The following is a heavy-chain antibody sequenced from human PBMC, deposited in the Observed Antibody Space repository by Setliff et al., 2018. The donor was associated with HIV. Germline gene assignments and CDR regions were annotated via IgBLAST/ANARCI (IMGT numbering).Heavy chain of an antibody. D-gene: IGHD2-8*01. CDR1: GGSFSGYY. J-gene: IGHJ4*02. V-gene: IGHV4-34*01. CDR2: INHSGST. Sequence: SETLSLTCAVYGGSFSGYYWSWIRQSPGKGLEWIGEINHSGSTKYNPSLKSRVTISVDTSKNQLSLKLSSVTAADTAVYYCARLKLSGVIDYWGQGTLVTVSS. CDR3: ARLKLSGVIDY.